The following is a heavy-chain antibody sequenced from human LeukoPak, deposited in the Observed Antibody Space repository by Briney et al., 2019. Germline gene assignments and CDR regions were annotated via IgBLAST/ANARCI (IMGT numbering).Heavy chain of an antibody. CDR3: AKGSYYMRNNCFDP. CDR1: GFTFSSYA. CDR2: ISYDGSNK. Sequence: GGSLRLSCAASGFTFSSYAMHWVRQAPGKGLEWVAVISYDGSNKYYADSVKGRFTISRDSSKNTLYLQMNTLRAEDTADYYCAKGSYYMRNNCFDPWGQGTLVTVSS. V-gene: IGHV3-30*04. J-gene: IGHJ5*02. D-gene: IGHD3-10*01.